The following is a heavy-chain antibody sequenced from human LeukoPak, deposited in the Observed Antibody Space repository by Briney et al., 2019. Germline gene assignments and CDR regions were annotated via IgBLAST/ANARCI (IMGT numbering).Heavy chain of an antibody. CDR3: ARENRNWFDP. Sequence: GGSRRPSGEASGSTSGSYERNWAGKAQGKGLEWVSYISSSGSTIYYADSVKGRFTISRDNAKNSLYLQMNSLRAEDTAVYYCARENRNWFDPWGQGTLVTVSS. CDR1: GSTSGSYE. V-gene: IGHV3-48*03. CDR2: ISSSGSTI. D-gene: IGHD1-14*01. J-gene: IGHJ5*02.